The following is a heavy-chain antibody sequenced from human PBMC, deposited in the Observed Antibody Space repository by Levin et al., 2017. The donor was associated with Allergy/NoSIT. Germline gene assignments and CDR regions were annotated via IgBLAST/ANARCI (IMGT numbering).Heavy chain of an antibody. CDR2: ISGSGDRT. V-gene: IGHV3-23*01. CDR1: GFTFSSYG. CDR3: AKAVDYGDHYSFDY. D-gene: IGHD4-17*01. J-gene: IGHJ4*02. Sequence: GESLKISCAASGFTFSSYGMRWVRQAPGKGLEWVSGISGSGDRTMYADSVRGRFTISRDNSKNTLYLQMNSLRAEDTAVYYCAKAVDYGDHYSFDYWGPGSLV.